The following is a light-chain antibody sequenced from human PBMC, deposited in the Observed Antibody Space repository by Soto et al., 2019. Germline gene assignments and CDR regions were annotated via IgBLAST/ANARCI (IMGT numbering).Light chain of an antibody. Sequence: DIVLTQPRLSSPVTLGQPSSISCRSSQSLVHSDGNTSLTWIQQRPGQPPRLLIYMISNRFSGVPDRFSGSREGTDFTLKISRVEADDVGVYYCMQDTMANTFGQGTKMDIK. CDR1: QSLVHSDGNTS. V-gene: IGKV2-24*01. J-gene: IGKJ2*01. CDR2: MIS. CDR3: MQDTMANT.